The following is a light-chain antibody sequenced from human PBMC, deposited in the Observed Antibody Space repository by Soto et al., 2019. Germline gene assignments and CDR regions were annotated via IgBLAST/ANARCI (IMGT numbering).Light chain of an antibody. J-gene: IGLJ1*01. V-gene: IGLV1-47*01. CDR2: WND. Sequence: QSVLTQPPSASGSPGQRVTISCSGSSTNIGSRYVYWYQVVSGPALKLLIYWNDQRPSGVPDRFSGSKSGTSASLAISGLRSEDEADYYCGAWDDRLSGYFFGSGTKVTVL. CDR1: STNIGSRY. CDR3: GAWDDRLSGYF.